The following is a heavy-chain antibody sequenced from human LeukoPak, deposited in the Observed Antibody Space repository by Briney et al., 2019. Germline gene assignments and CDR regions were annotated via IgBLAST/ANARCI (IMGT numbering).Heavy chain of an antibody. Sequence: GGSLRLSCAASGFTFSSYGMHWVRQAPGKGLEWVAVIWYDGSDKYYADSVKGRFTTSRDNSKNTLYLQMNSLRAEDTAVYYCARDWNGGDAFDIWGQGTMVTVSS. J-gene: IGHJ3*02. CDR1: GFTFSSYG. V-gene: IGHV3-33*01. CDR3: ARDWNGGDAFDI. CDR2: IWYDGSDK. D-gene: IGHD1-1*01.